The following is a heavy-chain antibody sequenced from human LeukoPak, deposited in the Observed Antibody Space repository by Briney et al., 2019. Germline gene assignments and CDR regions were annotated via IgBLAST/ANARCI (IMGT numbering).Heavy chain of an antibody. Sequence: SETLSLTCAVYGGSFSGNYWSCIRQPPGKGLEWIGEINHSGSTNYNPSLKSRVTISVDTSKNQFSLKLSSVTAADTAVYYCARGYRGSSYNWFYPWGQGTLVTVSS. J-gene: IGHJ5*02. CDR2: INHSGST. V-gene: IGHV4-34*01. CDR3: ARGYRGSSYNWFYP. D-gene: IGHD1-26*01. CDR1: GGSFSGNY.